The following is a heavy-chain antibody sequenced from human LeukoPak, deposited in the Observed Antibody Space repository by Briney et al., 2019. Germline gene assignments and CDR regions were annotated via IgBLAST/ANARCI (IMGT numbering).Heavy chain of an antibody. CDR2: INPSGGST. Sequence: DSVKVSCKPSGYTFTSYYMHWVRQAPGQGLEWMGIINPSGGSTSYAQKFQGRVTMTRDTSTSTVYMELSSLRSEDTAVYYCASYLPGGGDGNWCDPWGQGTLVTVSS. CDR1: GYTFTSYY. J-gene: IGHJ5*02. V-gene: IGHV1-46*03. CDR3: ASYLPGGGDGNWCDP. D-gene: IGHD2-21*01.